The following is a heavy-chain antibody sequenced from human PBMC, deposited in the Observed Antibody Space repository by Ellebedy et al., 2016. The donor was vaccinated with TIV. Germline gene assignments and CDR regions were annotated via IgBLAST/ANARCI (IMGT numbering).Heavy chain of an antibody. CDR2: IKKDGSEK. CDR3: ARGGAGFDSMNRELSFDS. V-gene: IGHV3-7*01. D-gene: IGHD1-26*01. J-gene: IGHJ4*02. Sequence: GGSLRLSXAASGFTFSVYWMSWVRQAPGRGLEFVANIKKDGSEKYYVDSVKGRFTISRDNAKNSLYLQMDSLRAEDTAVYYCARGGAGFDSMNRELSFDSWGQGTLVTVSS. CDR1: GFTFSVYW.